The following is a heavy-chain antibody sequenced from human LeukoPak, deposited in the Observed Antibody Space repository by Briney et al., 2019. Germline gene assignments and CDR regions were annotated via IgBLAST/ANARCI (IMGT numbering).Heavy chain of an antibody. CDR1: GGTFSSYA. CDR3: ARGYYYDSSGYYPIFRLD. D-gene: IGHD3-22*01. J-gene: IGHJ4*02. CDR2: IIPIFGTA. Sequence: SVKVSCKASGGTFSSYAISWVRQAPGQGLEWMGRIIPIFGTANYAQKFQGRVTITTDESTSTAYMELSSLRSEDTAVYYCARGYYYDSSGYYPIFRLDWGQGTLVTVSS. V-gene: IGHV1-69*05.